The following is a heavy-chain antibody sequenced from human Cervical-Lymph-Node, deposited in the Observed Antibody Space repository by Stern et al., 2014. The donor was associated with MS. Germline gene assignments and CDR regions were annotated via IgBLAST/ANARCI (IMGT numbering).Heavy chain of an antibody. V-gene: IGHV1-18*01. Sequence: QVQLVQSGAEVKKPGASVKVSCKASGYTFTNYGFSWVRQAPGQGLEWMGWISAYNGNTDYAQKLQGRVTMTTDTFTSTAYMELRSLNSDDTAVYYCARDRSNHRYDVSGPYYWGQGTLVTVSS. CDR3: ARDRSNHRYDVSGPYY. D-gene: IGHD3-22*01. CDR1: GYTFTNYG. CDR2: ISAYNGNT. J-gene: IGHJ4*02.